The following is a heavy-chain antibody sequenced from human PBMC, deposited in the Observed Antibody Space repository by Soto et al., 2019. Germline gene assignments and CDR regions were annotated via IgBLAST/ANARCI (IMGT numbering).Heavy chain of an antibody. Sequence: PGGSLRLSCAASGFTFSRYGMHWVRQAPGRGLEWVAVIWYDGSNKYYADSVKGRFTISRDNSKNTLYLQMNSLRAEDTAVYYCARDVARTFGGVIVLDYWGQGTLVTVSS. V-gene: IGHV3-33*01. CDR3: ARDVARTFGGVIVLDY. D-gene: IGHD3-16*02. J-gene: IGHJ4*02. CDR2: IWYDGSNK. CDR1: GFTFSRYG.